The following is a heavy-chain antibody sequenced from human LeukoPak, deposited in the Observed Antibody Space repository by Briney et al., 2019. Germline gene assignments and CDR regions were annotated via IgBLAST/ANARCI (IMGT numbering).Heavy chain of an antibody. V-gene: IGHV4-59*08. CDR2: IYYRGST. D-gene: IGHD4-17*01. Sequence: SETLSLTCTVSGGSISSFYWSWIRPPPGGGREWLGYIYYRGSTNYHPSLKRRATISGDTPKNESSLKLSSVTAAATAVYYCARRRYGDYGLSDYWGQGTLVTVSS. CDR3: ARRRYGDYGLSDY. CDR1: GGSISSFY. J-gene: IGHJ4*02.